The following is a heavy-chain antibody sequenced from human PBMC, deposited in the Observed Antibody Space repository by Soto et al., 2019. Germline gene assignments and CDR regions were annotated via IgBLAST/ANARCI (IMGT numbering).Heavy chain of an antibody. D-gene: IGHD5-12*01. CDR2: ISSSGSTI. CDR3: ARDRVVATTLIGYFDY. CDR1: GFTFSDYY. J-gene: IGHJ4*02. Sequence: GESLKISCAASGFTFSDYYMSWIRQAPGKGLEWVSYISSSGSTIYYADSVKGRFTISRDNAKNSLYLQMNSLRAEDTAVYYCARDRVVATTLIGYFDYWGQGTLVTVSS. V-gene: IGHV3-11*01.